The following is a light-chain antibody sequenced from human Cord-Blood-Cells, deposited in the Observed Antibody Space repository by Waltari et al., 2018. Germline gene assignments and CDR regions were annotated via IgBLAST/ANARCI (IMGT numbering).Light chain of an antibody. CDR2: DAS. J-gene: IGKJ4*01. V-gene: IGKV3-11*01. Sequence: IVLTQSPATLSLSPGERATLSCRASQSVSSYLAWYQQKPGQAPRLLIYDASNRATGIPARCSGSGSGTDFTLTISSLEPEDFAVYYCQQRSNWPPGTLTFGGGTKVEIK. CDR1: QSVSSY. CDR3: QQRSNWPPGTLT.